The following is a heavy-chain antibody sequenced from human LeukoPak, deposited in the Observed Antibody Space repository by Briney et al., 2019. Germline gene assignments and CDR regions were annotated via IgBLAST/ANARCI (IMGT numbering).Heavy chain of an antibody. D-gene: IGHD4/OR15-4a*01. V-gene: IGHV3-48*04. CDR2: ISSSSSTI. CDR3: ARVRSLNDAFDI. J-gene: IGHJ3*02. Sequence: GGSLRLSCAASGFTFSSDSMNWGREAPGTGLEWGSYISSSSSTIDYADSVMGRFPISRDNANNSLYLQRNSVRAEDPAVYYCARVRSLNDAFDIWGQGKMVTVSS. CDR1: GFTFSSDS.